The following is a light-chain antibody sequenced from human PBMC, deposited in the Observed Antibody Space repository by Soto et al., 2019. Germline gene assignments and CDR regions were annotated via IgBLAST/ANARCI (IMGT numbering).Light chain of an antibody. CDR1: SGHSSYA. J-gene: IGLJ2*01. Sequence: QPVLTQSPSASASLGASVKLTCTLSSGHSSYAIAWHQKQPGKGPRYLMDLNNDGSHTKGDGIPDRFSGSGSGADRYLIISSLQSEDEADYYCQTWGTGFQFFGGGTKLTVL. V-gene: IGLV4-69*01. CDR2: LNNDGSH. CDR3: QTWGTGFQF.